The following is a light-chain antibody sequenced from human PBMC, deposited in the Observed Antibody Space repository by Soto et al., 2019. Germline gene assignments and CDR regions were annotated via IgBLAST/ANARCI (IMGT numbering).Light chain of an antibody. CDR3: LQYGGSPRT. Sequence: EIVLTQSPDTLSLSPGERATLSRRASQSVSSNYLAWYQQKPGQAPGLLIYDSSNRATGIPDRFSGSGSGTVFTLTISRLEPEDFAVYYCLQYGGSPRTFGQGTKVDIK. CDR1: QSVSSNY. J-gene: IGKJ1*01. V-gene: IGKV3-20*01. CDR2: DSS.